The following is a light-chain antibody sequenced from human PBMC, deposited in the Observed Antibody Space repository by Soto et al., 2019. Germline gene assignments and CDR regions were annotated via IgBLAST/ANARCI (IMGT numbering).Light chain of an antibody. CDR1: QSISNH. Sequence: DIQMTQSPSSLSASVEGRVIITCRSSQSISNHLNWYQQKPGKAPKLLIFAASSLQSRVPSRFSGSRSGPDFTLTISSLQPEDFATYYCQQSYSSPPTFGQGTKVDIK. V-gene: IGKV1-39*01. J-gene: IGKJ1*01. CDR3: QQSYSSPPT. CDR2: AAS.